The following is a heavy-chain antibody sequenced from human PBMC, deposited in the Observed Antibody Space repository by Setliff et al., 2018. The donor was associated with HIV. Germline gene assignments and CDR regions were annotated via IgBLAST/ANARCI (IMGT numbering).Heavy chain of an antibody. CDR3: ATSTVAGLFDY. CDR1: GGSFSGYY. J-gene: IGHJ4*02. Sequence: KPSETLSLTCAVYGGSFSGYYWSWIRQPPGKGLEWIGEINHSGSTNYNPSLKTRVTISVDTSRNQFSLKLSSVTAADTAVYYCATSTVAGLFDYWGQGALVTVSS. V-gene: IGHV4-34*01. CDR2: INHSGST. D-gene: IGHD6-19*01.